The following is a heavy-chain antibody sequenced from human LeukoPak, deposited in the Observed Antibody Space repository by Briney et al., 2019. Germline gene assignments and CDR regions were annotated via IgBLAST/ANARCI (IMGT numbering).Heavy chain of an antibody. CDR2: IKKDGSEK. D-gene: IGHD3-22*01. Sequence: GGSLRLSCAASGFSFSNSWMSWVRQAPGKGLEWVANIKKDGSEKIYGDSVKGRLTITRDNAKSSLFLQMDSLRPEDTAVYYCASQDSNNAFEIWGQGTKVTVSS. CDR1: GFSFSNSW. CDR3: ASQDSNNAFEI. J-gene: IGHJ3*02. V-gene: IGHV3-7*01.